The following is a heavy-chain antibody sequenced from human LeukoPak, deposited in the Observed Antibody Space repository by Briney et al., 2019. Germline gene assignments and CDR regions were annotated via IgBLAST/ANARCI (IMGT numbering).Heavy chain of an antibody. V-gene: IGHV1-18*01. CDR2: ISAYNGNT. CDR3: ARLPDYYDSSGYLDY. Sequence: GASVKVSCKASGYTFTSYGISWVRQAPGQGLEWMGWISAYNGNTNYAQKLQGRVTMTTDTSTSTAYMELRSLRSDDTAVYYCARLPDYYDSSGYLDYWGQGTLVTVSS. CDR1: GYTFTSYG. J-gene: IGHJ4*02. D-gene: IGHD3-22*01.